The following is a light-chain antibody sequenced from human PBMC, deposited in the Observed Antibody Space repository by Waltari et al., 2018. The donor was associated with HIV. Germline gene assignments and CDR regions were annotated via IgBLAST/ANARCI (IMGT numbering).Light chain of an antibody. CDR2: DFI. CDR1: SSDVGIFNY. V-gene: IGLV2-14*03. CDR3: SSHTTTTTLWV. J-gene: IGLJ2*01. Sequence: QSALPQPASVSGSPGQSITISCTGASSDVGIFNYVTWYQQHPGKAPKVIIYDFINRPSGVSNRFSGSKSDNTASLTISGLQAEDEADYYCSSHTTTTTLWVFGGGTKLTVL.